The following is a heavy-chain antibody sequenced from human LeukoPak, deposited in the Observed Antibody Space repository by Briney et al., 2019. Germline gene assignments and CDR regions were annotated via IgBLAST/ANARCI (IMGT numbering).Heavy chain of an antibody. CDR3: ARGPVPTYGEGFDY. CDR1: GGSISSSSYY. J-gene: IGHJ4*02. D-gene: IGHD4-17*01. Sequence: PSETLSLTCTVSGGSISSSSYYWGWIRQPPGKGLEWIGNIYHSGSTYYNPSLKSRVTISVDRSKNQFSLKLSSVTAADTAVYYCARGPVPTYGEGFDYWGQGTLVTVSS. CDR2: IYHSGST. V-gene: IGHV4-39*07.